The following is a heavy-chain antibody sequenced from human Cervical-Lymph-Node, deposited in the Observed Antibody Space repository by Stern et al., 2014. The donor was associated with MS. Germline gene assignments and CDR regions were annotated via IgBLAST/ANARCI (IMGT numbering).Heavy chain of an antibody. CDR3: ARHDSVPRPSQLYSARDRGPGYFDY. Sequence: QVQLVQSGPGLVKPSETLSLTCTVSGGSISSSTYYWAWIRQPPGKGLEWIGNIHFIGFTYYNPSPKGRVTLPVDMSKTQFSLKLSSVTAADTAIYYCARHDSVPRPSQLYSARDRGPGYFDYWGQGTLVTVSS. V-gene: IGHV4-39*01. CDR1: GGSISSSTYY. D-gene: IGHD1-26*01. CDR2: IHFIGFT. J-gene: IGHJ4*02.